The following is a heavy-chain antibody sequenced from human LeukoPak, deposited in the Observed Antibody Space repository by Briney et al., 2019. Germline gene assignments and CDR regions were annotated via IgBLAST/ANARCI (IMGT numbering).Heavy chain of an antibody. CDR3: ARDIAAAGYFDY. CDR1: GFTFSSYG. CDR2: IWYDGSNK. Sequence: PGRSLRLSCAASGFTFSSYGMHWVRQAPGKGLEWVAVIWYDGSNKYYADSVKGRFTISRDNSKNTLYLQMNSLRAEDTAVYYCARDIAAAGYFDYWGQGTPVTVSS. V-gene: IGHV3-33*01. J-gene: IGHJ4*02. D-gene: IGHD6-13*01.